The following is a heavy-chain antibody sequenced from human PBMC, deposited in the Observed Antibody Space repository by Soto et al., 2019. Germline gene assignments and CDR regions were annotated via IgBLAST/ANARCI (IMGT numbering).Heavy chain of an antibody. D-gene: IGHD3-22*01. CDR1: GYTFISYG. J-gene: IGHJ5*02. CDR3: ALVKTSGFHNWFDP. Sequence: ASGKVSCKASGYTFISYGISWVRQAPGQGIEWMGWISAYNGNTNYAQKLQGRVTMTTDTSTSTAYMELRSLRSDDTAVYYCALVKTSGFHNWFDPWGQGTLVTVSS. V-gene: IGHV1-18*01. CDR2: ISAYNGNT.